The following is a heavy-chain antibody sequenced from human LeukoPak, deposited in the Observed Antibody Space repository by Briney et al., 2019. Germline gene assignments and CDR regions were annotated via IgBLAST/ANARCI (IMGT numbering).Heavy chain of an antibody. CDR2: INPNSGGT. V-gene: IGHV1-2*02. Sequence: WASVKVSCKASGYTFTGYFMHWERQAPGQGLEWMGWINPNSGGTNYAQKLQGRATMTRDTSISTAYMELSRLRSDDTAVYFCARGDYGDYWTDYWGQGTLVTVSS. J-gene: IGHJ4*02. CDR3: ARGDYGDYWTDY. D-gene: IGHD4-17*01. CDR1: GYTFTGYF.